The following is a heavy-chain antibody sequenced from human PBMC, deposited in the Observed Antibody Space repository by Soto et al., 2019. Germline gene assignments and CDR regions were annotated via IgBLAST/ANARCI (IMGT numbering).Heavy chain of an antibody. CDR2: ISSGGDNT. D-gene: IGHD3-22*01. Sequence: EVQLLESGGGLRQPGGSLRLSCVASGYNFNKYAVSWVRQAPGKGLEWVSAISSGGDNTHYADSVKGRFTITRDNSKNMLYMEMNRLTVEDTAVYYCVSCAQYFDGIGFHAFDIWGQGTMVTVSS. V-gene: IGHV3-23*01. CDR1: GYNFNKYA. CDR3: VSCAQYFDGIGFHAFDI. J-gene: IGHJ3*02.